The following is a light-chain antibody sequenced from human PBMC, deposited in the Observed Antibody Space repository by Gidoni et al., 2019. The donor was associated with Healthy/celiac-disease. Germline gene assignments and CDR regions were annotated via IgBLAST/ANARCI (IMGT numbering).Light chain of an antibody. CDR1: QSVSSSY. Sequence: EIVLTQSPGTLSVSPGERATLSCRASQSVSSSYLAWYQQNPGQAPRLLIYGASSRATGIPDRFSGTGSGTDFTLTISRLEPEDFAVYYCQQYGSSPPLTFGGGTKVEIK. J-gene: IGKJ4*01. V-gene: IGKV3-20*01. CDR3: QQYGSSPPLT. CDR2: GAS.